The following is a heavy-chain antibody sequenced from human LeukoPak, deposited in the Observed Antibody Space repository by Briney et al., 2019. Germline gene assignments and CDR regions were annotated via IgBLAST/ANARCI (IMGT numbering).Heavy chain of an antibody. D-gene: IGHD5-18*01. CDR2: IYHSGST. CDR1: GYSISSGYY. CDR3: ARVGGYSYGDTDY. V-gene: IGHV4-38-2*02. Sequence: PSETLSLTCTVSGYSISSGYYWGWIRQPPGKELEWIGSIYHSGSTYYNPSLKSRVTISVDTSKNQFSLKLSSVTAADTAVYYCARVGGYSYGDTDYWGQGTLVTVSS. J-gene: IGHJ4*02.